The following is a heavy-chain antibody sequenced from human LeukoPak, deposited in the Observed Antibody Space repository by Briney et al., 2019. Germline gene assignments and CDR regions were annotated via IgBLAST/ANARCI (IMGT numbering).Heavy chain of an antibody. J-gene: IGHJ4*02. Sequence: PSQTLSLTCTVSGGSISSGRYCWSWIRQPAGKGLEWIGRIYISGSTNYNPSLKSRVTMSVDTSKNQFSLKLSSVTAADTAVYYCARGGILGDYDYVWGSYRYHDYWGQGTLVTVSS. CDR1: GGSISSGRYC. CDR2: IYISGST. D-gene: IGHD3-16*02. CDR3: ARGGILGDYDYVWGSYRYHDY. V-gene: IGHV4-61*02.